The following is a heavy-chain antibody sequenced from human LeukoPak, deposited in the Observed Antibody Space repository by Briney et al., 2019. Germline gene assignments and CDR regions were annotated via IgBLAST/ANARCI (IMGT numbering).Heavy chain of an antibody. V-gene: IGHV3-7*03. CDR3: TRALGHIVLAFDV. J-gene: IGHJ3*01. D-gene: IGHD3-16*01. CDR2: IKEDGREK. Sequence: GGSLRLSCAASGFIFNNYWMNWVRQAPGKGLEWVASIKEDGREKLYVESLEGRLTIARDNAKESLHLQMRNLRVEDTAVYYCTRALGHIVLAFDVWGQGTVVIVS. CDR1: GFIFNNYW.